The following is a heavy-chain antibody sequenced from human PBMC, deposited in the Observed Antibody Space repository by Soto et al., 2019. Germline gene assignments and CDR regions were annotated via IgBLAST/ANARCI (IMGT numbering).Heavy chain of an antibody. CDR3: ASLYSSSWQDFDY. V-gene: IGHV3-66*01. D-gene: IGHD6-13*01. CDR2: IYSGGST. Sequence: PGGSLRLSCAASGFTVSSNYMSWVRQAPGKGLEWVSVIYSGGSTYYADSVKGRFTISRDNSKNTLYLQMNSLRAEDTAVYYCASLYSSSWQDFDYWGQGTLVTVSS. CDR1: GFTVSSNY. J-gene: IGHJ4*02.